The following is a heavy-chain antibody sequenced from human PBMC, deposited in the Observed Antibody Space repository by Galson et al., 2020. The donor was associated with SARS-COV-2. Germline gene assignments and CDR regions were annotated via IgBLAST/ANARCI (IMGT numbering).Heavy chain of an antibody. CDR1: GGSISSHY. Sequence: SETLSLTCTVSGGSISSHYWSWIRQPPGKGLEWIGYIYYSGSTNYNPSLKSRLTISVDTSKNQFSLKLSSVTAADTAVYYCARGGRQQYLNVVNYYYYMDVWGKGTTVTVSS. V-gene: IGHV4-59*11. J-gene: IGHJ6*03. CDR2: IYYSGST. D-gene: IGHD2-2*01. CDR3: ARGGRQQYLNVVNYYYYMDV.